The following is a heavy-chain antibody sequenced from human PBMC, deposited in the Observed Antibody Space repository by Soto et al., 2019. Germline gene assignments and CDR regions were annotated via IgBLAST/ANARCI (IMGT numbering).Heavy chain of an antibody. CDR1: GGSISSYY. D-gene: IGHD2-2*01. CDR2: IYYSGST. CDR3: ARGNQLLTFDY. Sequence: SETLSLTCTVSGGSISSYYWSWIRQPPGKGLEWIGYIYYSGSTNYNPSLKSRVTISVDTSKNQFSLKLSSVTAADTAVYYCARGNQLLTFDYWGQGTLVIVSS. J-gene: IGHJ4*02. V-gene: IGHV4-59*01.